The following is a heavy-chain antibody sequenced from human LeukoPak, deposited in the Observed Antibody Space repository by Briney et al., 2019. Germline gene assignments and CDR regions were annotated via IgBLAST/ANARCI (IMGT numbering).Heavy chain of an antibody. CDR2: IYYSGNT. CDR1: GDSISSSSYY. D-gene: IGHD3-10*01. J-gene: IGHJ4*02. V-gene: IGHV4-39*01. Sequence: SETLSLTCSVSGDSISSSSYYWGWIRQPPGKGLEWIGSIYYSGNTYYNPSLKSRVTISVDTSKNQFSLKLSSVTAADTAVYYCGRPRMVRGLIGDYYFDYWGQGTLVTVSS. CDR3: GRPRMVRGLIGDYYFDY.